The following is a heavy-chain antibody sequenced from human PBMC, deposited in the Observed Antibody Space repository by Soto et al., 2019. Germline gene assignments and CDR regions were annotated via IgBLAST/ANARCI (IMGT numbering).Heavy chain of an antibody. CDR1: GGTFSSYA. V-gene: IGHV1-69*13. CDR2: IIPIFGTA. J-gene: IGHJ3*02. Sequence: GASVKVSCKASGGTFSSYAISWVRQAPGQGLEWMGGIIPIFGTANYAQKFQGRVTITADESTSTAYMELSSLRSEDTAVYYCARPGIVGDTNSGAFDIWGQGTMVTVSS. CDR3: ARPGIVGDTNSGAFDI. D-gene: IGHD1-26*01.